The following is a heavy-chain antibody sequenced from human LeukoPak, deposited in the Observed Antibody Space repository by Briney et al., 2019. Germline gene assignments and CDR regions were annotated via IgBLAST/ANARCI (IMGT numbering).Heavy chain of an antibody. J-gene: IGHJ4*02. CDR1: GYTFTSYG. V-gene: IGHV1-18*01. Sequence: EASVKVSCKTSGYTFTSYGISWVRQAPGQGLERMAWINPSNGNTKDARNLQGRVTMTTDTSTNTAYMELRNLRSGDTAVYYCATGGTYSSFDHWGQGTLVTVSS. D-gene: IGHD4-11*01. CDR2: INPSNGNT. CDR3: ATGGTYSSFDH.